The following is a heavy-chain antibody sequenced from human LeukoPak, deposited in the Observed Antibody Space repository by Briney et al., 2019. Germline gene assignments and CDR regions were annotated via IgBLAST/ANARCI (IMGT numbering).Heavy chain of an antibody. D-gene: IGHD2-2*01. V-gene: IGHV3-30-3*01. CDR1: GFTFSSYA. CDR2: ISYDGSNK. CDR3: VPAAMNV. J-gene: IGHJ6*04. Sequence: QPGGPLRLSCAASGFTFSSYAMHWVRQAPGKGLEWVAVISYDGSNKYYADSVKGRFTISRDNSKNTLYLQMNSLRAEDTAVYYCVPAAMNVWGKGTTVTVSS.